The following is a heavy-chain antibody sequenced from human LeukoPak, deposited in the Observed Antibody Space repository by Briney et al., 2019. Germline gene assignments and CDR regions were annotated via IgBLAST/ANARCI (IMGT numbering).Heavy chain of an antibody. CDR1: GGSFSGYY. J-gene: IGHJ4*02. CDR3: ARGTVLMHYATFDS. CDR2: IIRSGRT. D-gene: IGHD2-8*01. V-gene: IGHV4-34*12. Sequence: PSETLSLTCAVSGGSFSGYYWTWIRQSPGKGLEWIGEIIRSGRTNYSPSLESRVTLSVDTPNNQFSLKLNSVTAADTAVYYCARGTVLMHYATFDSWGQGTLVTVSS.